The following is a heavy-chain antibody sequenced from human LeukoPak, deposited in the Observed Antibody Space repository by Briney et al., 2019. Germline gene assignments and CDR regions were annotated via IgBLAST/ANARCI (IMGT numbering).Heavy chain of an antibody. V-gene: IGHV3-33*01. D-gene: IGHD1-26*01. CDR1: GFTFSSYG. CDR3: ARDIVGATLYYYYYYGMDV. Sequence: PGGSLRLSCAASGFTFSSYGMHRVRQAPGKGLEWVAVIWYDGSNKYYADSVKGRFTISRDNSKNTLYLQMNSLRAEDTAVYYCARDIVGATLYYYYYYGMDVWGQGTTVTVSS. CDR2: IWYDGSNK. J-gene: IGHJ6*02.